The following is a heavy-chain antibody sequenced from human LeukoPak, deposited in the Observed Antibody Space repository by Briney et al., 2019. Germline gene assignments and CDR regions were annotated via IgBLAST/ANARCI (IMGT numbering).Heavy chain of an antibody. Sequence: PSETLSLTCTVSGGSISSYYWSWIRQPPGKGLEWIGYIYYSGSTNYNPSLKSRVTISVDTSKNQFSLKLSSVTAADTAVYYCARQNKVYYDYVWGSSWFDPWGQGTLVTVSS. CDR2: IYYSGST. CDR1: GGSISSYY. V-gene: IGHV4-59*08. CDR3: ARQNKVYYDYVWGSSWFDP. J-gene: IGHJ5*02. D-gene: IGHD3-16*01.